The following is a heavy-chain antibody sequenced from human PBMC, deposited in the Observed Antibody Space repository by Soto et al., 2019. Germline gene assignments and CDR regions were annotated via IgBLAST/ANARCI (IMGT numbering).Heavy chain of an antibody. CDR3: VRDRRIYYSDPHDEFVASDYEV. J-gene: IGHJ3*01. Sequence: QVQLIQSEAEVKKPGSSVRVSCTASGGIFGSHGFSWVRQAPGQRLEWVDGFIPIFMTLTYTEKFQARVRIAADESTNTVYLDLSSLTSEDTAVYYCVRDRRIYYSDPHDEFVASDYEVWGQGTMVSVSS. CDR2: FIPIFMTL. D-gene: IGHD3-22*01. V-gene: IGHV1-69*01. CDR1: GGIFGSHG.